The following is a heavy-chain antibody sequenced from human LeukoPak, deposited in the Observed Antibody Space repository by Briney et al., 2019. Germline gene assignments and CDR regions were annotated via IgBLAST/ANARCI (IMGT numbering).Heavy chain of an antibody. V-gene: IGHV3-53*01. CDR2: IYSGGST. Sequence: PGGSLRLSCAASGFTVSSNYMSWVRQAPGKGLEWVSVIYSGGSTYYADSVKGRFTISRDNSKNTLYLQMNSLRAADTAVYYCTRDESFYGSGRYYWGQGTLVTVSS. D-gene: IGHD3-10*01. J-gene: IGHJ4*02. CDR1: GFTVSSNY. CDR3: TRDESFYGSGRYY.